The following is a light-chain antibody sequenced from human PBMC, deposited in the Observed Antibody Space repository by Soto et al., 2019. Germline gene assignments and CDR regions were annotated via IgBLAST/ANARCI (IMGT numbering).Light chain of an antibody. J-gene: IGKJ1*01. CDR3: QKYNRAPT. CDR2: AAS. Sequence: DIQMTQSPSSLSESVGDRVTITCRASQGISNYLAWYQQKPGKVPKLLIYAASTLQSGVPSRFSGSGSGTDFTLTISSLQPEDVATYYCQKYNRAPTFGQGAKVEIK. CDR1: QGISNY. V-gene: IGKV1-27*01.